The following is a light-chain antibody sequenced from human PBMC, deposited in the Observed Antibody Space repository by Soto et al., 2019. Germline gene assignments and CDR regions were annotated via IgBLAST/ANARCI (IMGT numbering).Light chain of an antibody. CDR2: EGI. V-gene: IGLV2-23*01. CDR1: NSDVGSYNL. CDR3: CSYVGNNDWV. Sequence: QFSRTHPASVSWSPGHSITVACTGTNSDVGSYNLVSWYQQHPGQAPKLMIYEGIKRPSGVSDRFSGSKSGNTASLKISGLQAEEEADYYCCSYVGNNDWVFGGGTKVTAL. J-gene: IGLJ3*02.